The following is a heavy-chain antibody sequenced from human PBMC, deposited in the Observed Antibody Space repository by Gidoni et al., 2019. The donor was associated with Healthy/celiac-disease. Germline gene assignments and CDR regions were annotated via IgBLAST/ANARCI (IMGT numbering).Heavy chain of an antibody. CDR1: GGSVSSGSYY. CDR3: ARDQDNWNDGNWYFDL. CDR2: IYYSGST. Sequence: QVQLQESGPGLVKPSETLSLTCTVSGGSVSSGSYYWSWIRQPPGKGLEWIGYIYYSGSTNYNPSLKSRVTISVDTSKNQFSLKLSSVTAADTAVYYCARDQDNWNDGNWYFDLWGRGTLVTVSS. J-gene: IGHJ2*01. V-gene: IGHV4-61*01. D-gene: IGHD1-20*01.